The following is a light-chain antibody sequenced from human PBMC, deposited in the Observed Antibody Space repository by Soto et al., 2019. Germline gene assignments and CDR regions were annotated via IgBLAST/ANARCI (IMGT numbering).Light chain of an antibody. J-gene: IGKJ1*01. V-gene: IGKV3-20*01. CDR1: QSVTSSY. CDR2: GAS. CDR3: QQYGSSPPT. Sequence: EIVLTQSPATLSLSPGERATLSCRASQSVTSSYLAWYQQKPGQAPRLLNYGASSRATGIPDRFSGSGSGTDFTLTISRLEPEDFAVYYCQQYGSSPPTFGQGPKLEI.